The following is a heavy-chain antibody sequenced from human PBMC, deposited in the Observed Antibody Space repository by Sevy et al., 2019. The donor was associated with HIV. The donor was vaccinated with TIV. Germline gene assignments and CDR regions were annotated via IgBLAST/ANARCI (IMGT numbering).Heavy chain of an antibody. CDR2: FYYSGST. D-gene: IGHD3-10*01. Sequence: SETLSLTCTVSGGSISNSYCSWIRQPPGKGLEWVGYFYYSGSTNYNPSLKSRVTMSIDTSNNQFFLNLSSVPAADTAVYYCARGGGYYISGSLWGQGTLVTVSS. CDR3: ARGGGYYISGSL. J-gene: IGHJ4*02. V-gene: IGHV4-59*01. CDR1: GGSISNSY.